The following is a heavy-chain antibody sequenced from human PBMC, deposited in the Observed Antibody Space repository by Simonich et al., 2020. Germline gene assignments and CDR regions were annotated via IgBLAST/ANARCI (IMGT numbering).Heavy chain of an antibody. Sequence: EVQLVESGGGLVKPGGSLRLSCAASGFTFSSHSMNWVRQAPGKGLGWVTSIRCRRSYICYADSVKGRFTISRDNAKNSLYLQMNSLRAEDTAVYYCARKRFLEWFFDYWGQGTLVTVSS. CDR2: IRCRRSYI. J-gene: IGHJ4*02. D-gene: IGHD3-3*01. CDR3: ARKRFLEWFFDY. CDR1: GFTFSSHS. V-gene: IGHV3-21*01.